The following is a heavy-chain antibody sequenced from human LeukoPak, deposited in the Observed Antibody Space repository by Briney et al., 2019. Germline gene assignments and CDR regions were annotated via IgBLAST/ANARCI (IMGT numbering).Heavy chain of an antibody. V-gene: IGHV4-59*01. Sequence: SETLSLTCTVSGGSISSYYWSWIRQPPGKGLEWIGYIYYSGSTNYNPSLKSRVTISVDTSKNQFSLKLSSVTAADTAVYYCARDRGDGYYTSSSAFDIWGQGTMFTVSS. CDR2: IYYSGST. CDR1: GGSISSYY. J-gene: IGHJ3*02. CDR3: ARDRGDGYYTSSSAFDI. D-gene: IGHD5-24*01.